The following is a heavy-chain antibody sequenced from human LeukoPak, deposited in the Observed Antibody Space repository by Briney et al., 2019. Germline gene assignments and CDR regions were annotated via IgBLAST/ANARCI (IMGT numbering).Heavy chain of an antibody. D-gene: IGHD6-13*01. J-gene: IGHJ4*02. V-gene: IGHV4-39*02. Sequence: PSETLSLTCTVSGGSISNYYWAWIRQPPGKGLQWIASIYYSGSTYYNSSLKSRVTISVDTSKNQFSLKLSSMTAADTAVYYCASDKGYSNNYFDYWGQGTLVTVSS. CDR1: GGSISNYY. CDR3: ASDKGYSNNYFDY. CDR2: IYYSGST.